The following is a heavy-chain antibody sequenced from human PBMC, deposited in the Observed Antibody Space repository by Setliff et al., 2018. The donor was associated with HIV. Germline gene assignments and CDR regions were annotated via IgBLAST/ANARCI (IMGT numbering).Heavy chain of an antibody. Sequence: PGGSLRLSCVASGFAFSDFSMFWARQAPGKGLEWVAVISFDGSHKYYADSLKGRFTISRDNSINTIYLQMNSPRTEDTAVYYCAESRTIYGEVIIQWAYMDVWGQGTTVTVSS. CDR1: GFAFSDFS. D-gene: IGHD3-3*01. J-gene: IGHJ6*02. V-gene: IGHV3-30*04. CDR3: AESRTIYGEVIIQWAYMDV. CDR2: ISFDGSHK.